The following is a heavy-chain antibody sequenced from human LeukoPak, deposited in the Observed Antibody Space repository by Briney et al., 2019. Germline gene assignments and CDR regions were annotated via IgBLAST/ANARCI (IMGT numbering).Heavy chain of an antibody. V-gene: IGHV3-66*02. D-gene: IGHD2-15*01. J-gene: IGHJ6*02. Sequence: GGSLRLSCAASGFSVSSYYMDWVRQAPGKGLEWVSVLYSGGTTQYADSVKGRFTISRDDSKNTLYLQMNSLKAEDTAVYYCARNEMVAARYYYYGMDVWGQGTTVTVSS. CDR3: ARNEMVAARYYYYGMDV. CDR2: LYSGGTT. CDR1: GFSVSSYY.